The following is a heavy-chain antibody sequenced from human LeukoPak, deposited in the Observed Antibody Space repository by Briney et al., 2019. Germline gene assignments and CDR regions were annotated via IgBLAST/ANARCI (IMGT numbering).Heavy chain of an antibody. CDR1: GGSISSGGYS. V-gene: IGHV4-30-2*01. CDR2: IYHSGST. CDR3: ARGDYYYDSSGYYSNDAFDI. J-gene: IGHJ3*02. D-gene: IGHD3-22*01. Sequence: SQTLSLTCAVSGGSISSGGYSWSWIRQPPGKGLEWIVYIYHSGSTYYNPSLKSRVTISVDRSKNQFSLKLSSVTAADTAVYYCARGDYYYDSSGYYSNDAFDIWGQGTMVTVSS.